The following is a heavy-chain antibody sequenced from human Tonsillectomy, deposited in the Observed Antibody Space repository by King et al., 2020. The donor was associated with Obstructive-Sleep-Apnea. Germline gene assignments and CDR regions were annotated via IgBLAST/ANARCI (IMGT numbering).Heavy chain of an antibody. CDR1: GFTFSSYA. J-gene: IGHJ4*02. CDR3: ARDAEEDSSGYTYYFDY. CDR2: ISYDGSNK. D-gene: IGHD3-22*01. Sequence: VQLVESGGGVVQPGRSLRLSCAASGFTFSSYAMHWVRQAPGKGLEWVAVISYDGSNKYYADSLKGRFTISRDNSKNTLYLQMNSLRTEDTAVYYCARDAEEDSSGYTYYFDYWGQGTLVTVPS. V-gene: IGHV3-30*04.